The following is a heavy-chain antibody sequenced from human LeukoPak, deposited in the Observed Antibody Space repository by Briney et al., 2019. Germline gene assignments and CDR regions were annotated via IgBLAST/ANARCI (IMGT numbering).Heavy chain of an antibody. CDR3: ARSVEGYCSGDNCYYYYYYMDV. D-gene: IGHD2-15*01. CDR2: IYYSGST. CDR1: GGSISSYY. J-gene: IGHJ6*03. V-gene: IGHV4-59*01. Sequence: PSETLSLTCTVSGGSISSYYWSWIRQPPGKGLEWIGYIYYSGSTNYNPSLKSRVTISVDTSKNQFSLKLSSVTAADTAVYYCARSVEGYCSGDNCYYYYYYMDVWGKGTTVTISS.